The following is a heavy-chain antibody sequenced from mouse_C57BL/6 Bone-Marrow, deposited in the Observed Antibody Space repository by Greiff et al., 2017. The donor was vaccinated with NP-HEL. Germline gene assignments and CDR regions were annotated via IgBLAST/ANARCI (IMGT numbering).Heavy chain of an antibody. Sequence: EVQGVESGGGLVKPGGSLKLSCAASGFTFSSYTMSWVRQTPEKRLEWVATISGGGGNTYYPDSVKGRFTISRDNAKNTLYLQMSSLRSEDTALYYCARRSSLYFDYWGQGTTLTVSS. V-gene: IGHV5-9*01. D-gene: IGHD1-1*01. CDR1: GFTFSSYT. J-gene: IGHJ2*01. CDR2: ISGGGGNT. CDR3: ARRSSLYFDY.